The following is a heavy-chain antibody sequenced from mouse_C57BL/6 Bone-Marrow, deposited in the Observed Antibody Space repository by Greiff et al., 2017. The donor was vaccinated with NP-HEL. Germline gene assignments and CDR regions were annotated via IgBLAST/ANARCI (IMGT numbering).Heavy chain of an antibody. CDR2: INPSTGGT. CDR3: ARGGITTVVASTDFDY. Sequence: EVQLQQSGPELVKPGASVKISCKASGYSFTGYYMNWVKQSPEKSLEWIGEINPSTGGTTYNQKFKAKATLTVDKSSSTAYMQLKSLTSEDSAVYYGARGGITTVVASTDFDYWGQGTTLTVSS. D-gene: IGHD1-1*01. V-gene: IGHV1-42*01. J-gene: IGHJ2*01. CDR1: GYSFTGYY.